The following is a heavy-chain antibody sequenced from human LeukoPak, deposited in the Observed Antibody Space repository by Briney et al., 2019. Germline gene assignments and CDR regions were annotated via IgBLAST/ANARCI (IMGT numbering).Heavy chain of an antibody. CDR2: ISYDGSNK. Sequence: GRSLRLSCAASGFTFSSYAMHWVRQAPGKGLEWVAVISYDGSNKYYADSVKGRFTISRDNSKNTLYLQMNSLRAEDTAVYYCARAPAAAGTLFDYWGQGTLVTVSS. D-gene: IGHD6-13*01. V-gene: IGHV3-30-3*01. CDR1: GFTFSSYA. J-gene: IGHJ4*02. CDR3: ARAPAAAGTLFDY.